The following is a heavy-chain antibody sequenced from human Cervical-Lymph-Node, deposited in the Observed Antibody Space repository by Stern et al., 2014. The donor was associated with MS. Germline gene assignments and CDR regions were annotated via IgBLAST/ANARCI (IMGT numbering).Heavy chain of an antibody. CDR1: GASITSYS. J-gene: IGHJ4*02. Sequence: QLQLQESGPGLVKPSETLTLTCTVSGASITSYSRSWIRQPPGKGLEWIGYSYHSGGTNYNPSLKSRVTISVDKSKNQFSLKLSSVTAADTAVYYCASAKDTAMGKYYFDYWGQGTLVTVSS. V-gene: IGHV4-59*01. CDR3: ASAKDTAMGKYYFDY. D-gene: IGHD5-18*01. CDR2: SYHSGGT.